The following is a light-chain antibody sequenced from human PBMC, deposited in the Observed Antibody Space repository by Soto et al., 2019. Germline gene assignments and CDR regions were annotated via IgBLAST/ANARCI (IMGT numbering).Light chain of an antibody. V-gene: IGLV2-14*01. CDR2: DVS. Sequence: QSALTQPASVSGSPGQSITISCTGTSSDVGGYNYVSWYQQHPGKAPKLMIYDVSNRPSGVSNRFSGSKSGNTASLTISGLQAEDEAEYYCGSYTSSRTYVFGTGTQLTVL. J-gene: IGLJ1*01. CDR3: GSYTSSRTYV. CDR1: SSDVGGYNY.